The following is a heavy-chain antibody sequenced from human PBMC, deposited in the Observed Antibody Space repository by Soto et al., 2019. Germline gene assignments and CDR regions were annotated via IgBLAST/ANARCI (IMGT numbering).Heavy chain of an antibody. CDR2: ISPYFGKA. J-gene: IGHJ4*02. V-gene: IGHV1-18*01. CDR1: GYTFTSYG. D-gene: IGHD4-17*01. Sequence: ASVKVSCKASGYTFTSYGISWVRQAPGQGLEWMGWISPYFGKANYAQKLQGRVTMTTNKSTSTAYMELSSLRSEDTAVYYCARDKDYGGNSERAYDYWGQGTLVTVSS. CDR3: ARDKDYGGNSERAYDY.